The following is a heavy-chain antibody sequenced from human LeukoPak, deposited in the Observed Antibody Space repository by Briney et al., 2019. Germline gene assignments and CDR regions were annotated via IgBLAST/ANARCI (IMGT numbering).Heavy chain of an antibody. CDR1: GFTFSPYS. D-gene: IGHD3-3*01. CDR2: ISGSSRYI. Sequence: GGSLRLSCVGSGFTFSPYSINWVRQAPGKGLEWVSTISGSSRYIYYADSVKGRFTISRDNAKSSVYLQMNSLRAEDTAVYYCARASATIFGVVIMSNMDVWGKGTTVTVSS. CDR3: ARASATIFGVVIMSNMDV. V-gene: IGHV3-21*01. J-gene: IGHJ6*03.